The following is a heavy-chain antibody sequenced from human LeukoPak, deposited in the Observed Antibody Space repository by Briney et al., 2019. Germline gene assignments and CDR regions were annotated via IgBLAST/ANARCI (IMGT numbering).Heavy chain of an antibody. CDR3: AKDGLLLWFGIPRGYFDY. J-gene: IGHJ4*02. Sequence: GGSLRLSCAASGFTFSSYAMTWVRQAPGKGLEWVSVISGSGASTYYADSVKGRFTISRDNSKNTLYLQMNSLRAEDTAVYYCAKDGLLLWFGIPRGYFDYWGQGTLVTVSS. V-gene: IGHV3-23*01. CDR1: GFTFSSYA. CDR2: ISGSGAST. D-gene: IGHD3-10*01.